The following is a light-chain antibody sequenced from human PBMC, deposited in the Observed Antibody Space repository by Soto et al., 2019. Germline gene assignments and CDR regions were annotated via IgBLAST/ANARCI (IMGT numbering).Light chain of an antibody. CDR3: LSKTSTISYV. CDR1: TSDVGGYNY. J-gene: IGLJ1*01. V-gene: IGLV2-14*01. CDR2: EVS. Sequence: SVLTQPASGSGSPGQSIPISCTGTTSDVGGYNYVSWYQQHPGKVPKLLIHEVSNRPSGVSNRFSGSKSGNTASLTISGLQAEDEADYYCLSKTSTISYVFGTGTKVTVL.